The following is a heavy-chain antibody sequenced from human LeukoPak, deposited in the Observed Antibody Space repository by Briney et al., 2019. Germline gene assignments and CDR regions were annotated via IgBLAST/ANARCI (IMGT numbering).Heavy chain of an antibody. V-gene: IGHV3-20*04. CDR3: ARRALLWFGELPRAFDI. D-gene: IGHD3-10*01. J-gene: IGHJ3*02. CDR2: INWNGGST. CDR1: GFTFDDYG. Sequence: GGSLRLSCAASGFTFDDYGMSWVRQAPGKGLEWVSGINWNGGSTGYADSVKGRFTISRDNAKNSLYLQMNSLRAEDTALYYCARRALLWFGELPRAFDIWGQGIMVTVSS.